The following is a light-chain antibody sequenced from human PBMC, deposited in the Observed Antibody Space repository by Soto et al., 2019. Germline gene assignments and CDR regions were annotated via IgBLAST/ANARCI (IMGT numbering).Light chain of an antibody. CDR3: GSFTTNRIWV. Sequence: QSVLTQPASVSGSPGQSITISCTGTSSDVGAYIFVSWYQQHPGKAPKLMIYDIINRPSGVSNRFSGSKSGNTASLTISGLQVEDEADYICGSFTTNRIWVFGGGTKVTVL. V-gene: IGLV2-14*03. CDR1: SSDVGAYIF. CDR2: DII. J-gene: IGLJ3*02.